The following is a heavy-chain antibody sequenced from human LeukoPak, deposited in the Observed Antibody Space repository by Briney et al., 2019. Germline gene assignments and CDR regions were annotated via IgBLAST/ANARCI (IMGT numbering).Heavy chain of an antibody. CDR2: ISDYNGKT. J-gene: IGHJ6*03. CDR1: GYPFTSYG. CDR3: ARQRLDWGGTYYSDYYMDV. V-gene: IGHV1-18*01. Sequence: GASVKASCKSSGYPFTSYGISWVREAPGQGLEWMGWISDYNGKTNYAQSLQDRVTMTKDTSTSTVYMELRSLRVEDTALYYCARQRLDWGGTYYSDYYMDVWGKGTTVTVS. D-gene: IGHD3/OR15-3a*01.